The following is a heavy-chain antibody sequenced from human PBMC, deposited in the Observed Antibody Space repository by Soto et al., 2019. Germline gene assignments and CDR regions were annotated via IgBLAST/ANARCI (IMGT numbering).Heavy chain of an antibody. CDR1: GFTFSSYW. Sequence: EVQLVESGGALVQPGGSLRLSCAASGFTFSSYWMHWVRQAPGKGLVWVSRIKSDGSGAIYADSVKGRFTVSRDNAKNTLFLLMNSLSTEDTAVYXCXXXXXXXXXXXXXLGRHWGQGTRVTVSS. CDR3: XXXXXXXXXXXXXLGRH. J-gene: IGHJ4*02. CDR2: IKSDGSGA. V-gene: IGHV3-74*01.